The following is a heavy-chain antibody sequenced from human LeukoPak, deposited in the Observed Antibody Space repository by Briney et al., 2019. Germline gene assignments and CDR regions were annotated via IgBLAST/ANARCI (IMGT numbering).Heavy chain of an antibody. J-gene: IGHJ5*02. CDR1: GFAFSTYW. CDR3: AKGARGDTVTSIVGLNWFDP. Sequence: GGSLRLSCVASGFAFSTYWMHWVRQAPGKGLLWVSRLSGDGSSTRFADSLKGRFSISRDNSKNTLYLQMNSLRADDTAVYYCAKGARGDTVTSIVGLNWFDPWGQGTLVTVSS. D-gene: IGHD4-17*01. CDR2: LSGDGSST. V-gene: IGHV3-74*01.